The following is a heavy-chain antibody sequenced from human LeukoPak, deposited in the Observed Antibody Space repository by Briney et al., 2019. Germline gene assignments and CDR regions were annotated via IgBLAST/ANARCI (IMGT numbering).Heavy chain of an antibody. CDR2: IIPIFGTA. Sequence: ASVKVSCKASGGTFSSYAISWVRQAPGQGLEWMGGIIPIFGTANYAQKFQGRVTITADESTSTAYMELSSLRSEDTAVYYCARHRQWELLLPFDYWGQGTLVTVSS. J-gene: IGHJ4*02. D-gene: IGHD1-26*01. CDR3: ARHRQWELLLPFDY. CDR1: GGTFSSYA. V-gene: IGHV1-69*13.